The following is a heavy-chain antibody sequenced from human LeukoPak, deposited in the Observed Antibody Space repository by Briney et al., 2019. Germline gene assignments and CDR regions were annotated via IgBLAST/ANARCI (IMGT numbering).Heavy chain of an antibody. CDR3: AREAVGATYLNWFDP. Sequence: GGSLRLSCAASGFTFSDYYMSWIRQAPGKGLEWVLYISSSGSTIYYADSVKGRFTISRDNAKNSLYLQMNSLRAEDTAVYYCAREAVGATYLNWFDPWGQGTLVTVSS. J-gene: IGHJ5*02. V-gene: IGHV3-11*01. CDR1: GFTFSDYY. CDR2: ISSSGSTI. D-gene: IGHD1-26*01.